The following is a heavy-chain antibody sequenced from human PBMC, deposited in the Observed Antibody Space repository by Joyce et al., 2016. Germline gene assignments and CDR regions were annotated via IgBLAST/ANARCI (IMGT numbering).Heavy chain of an antibody. Sequence: QVQLVQSGAEVKKPASSVKVSCKASGDTFRNYVFSWVRQSPGQGLEWMGGSIPMLVTVNYAQKFQGRVTITADESTSTTYMDLSSLRSEDTAVYYCASTYYYDSSGYYSLDYWGQGTLVTVSS. V-gene: IGHV1-69*01. CDR3: ASTYYYDSSGYYSLDY. J-gene: IGHJ4*02. CDR1: GDTFRNYV. CDR2: SIPMLVTV. D-gene: IGHD3-22*01.